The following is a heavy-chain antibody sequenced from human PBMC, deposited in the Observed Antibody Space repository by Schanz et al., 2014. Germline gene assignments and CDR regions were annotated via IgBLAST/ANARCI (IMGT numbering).Heavy chain of an antibody. CDR2: IYSGVST. CDR1: GFKFTDYA. Sequence: EVQLVESGGGLVKPGGSLRLSCAASGFKFTDYAMTWVRQAPGKGLEWVSIIYSGVSTYYADSVKGRFTISRDNAKNSLYLQMNSLTAEDTAVYYCARGVRIDYWGQGTLVTVSS. CDR3: ARGVRIDY. D-gene: IGHD3-3*01. V-gene: IGHV3-21*01. J-gene: IGHJ4*02.